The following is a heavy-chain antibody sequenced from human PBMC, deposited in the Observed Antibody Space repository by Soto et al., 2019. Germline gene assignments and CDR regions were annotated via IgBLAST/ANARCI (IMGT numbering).Heavy chain of an antibody. Sequence: SETLSLTCTVSGGSISSGGYYWSRIRQHPGKGLEWIGYIYQSGSTYYNPPLKSRVTISADTSKNQFSLHLYSVTAADTAVYYCARSSDTAMGDFDYWGQGILVTVSS. J-gene: IGHJ4*02. D-gene: IGHD5-18*01. CDR1: GGSISSGGYY. V-gene: IGHV4-31*03. CDR2: IYQSGST. CDR3: ARSSDTAMGDFDY.